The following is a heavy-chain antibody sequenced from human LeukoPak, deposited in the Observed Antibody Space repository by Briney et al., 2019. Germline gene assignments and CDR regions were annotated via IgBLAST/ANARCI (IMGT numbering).Heavy chain of an antibody. CDR3: ARDRDSSGWYVGQPDY. J-gene: IGHJ4*02. D-gene: IGHD6-19*01. V-gene: IGHV1-18*01. Sequence: ASVKVSCKASGYTFTSYGISWVRQAPGQGLEWMGWNSAYNGNTNYAQKLQGRVTMTTDTSTSTAYMELRSLRSDDTAVYYCARDRDSSGWYVGQPDYWGQGTLVTVSS. CDR1: GYTFTSYG. CDR2: NSAYNGNT.